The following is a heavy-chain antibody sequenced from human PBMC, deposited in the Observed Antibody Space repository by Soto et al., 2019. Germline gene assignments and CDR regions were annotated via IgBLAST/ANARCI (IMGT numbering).Heavy chain of an antibody. CDR1: GFTFSSYS. J-gene: IGHJ4*02. CDR3: AVALTYYYDSSGTDLDY. D-gene: IGHD3-22*01. Sequence: GGSLRLSCAASGFTFSSYSMNWVRQAPGKGLEWVSYISSSSSTIYYADSVKGRFTISRDNAKNSLYLQMNSLRAEDTAVYYCAVALTYYYDSSGTDLDYWGQGTLVTVSS. CDR2: ISSSSSTI. V-gene: IGHV3-48*01.